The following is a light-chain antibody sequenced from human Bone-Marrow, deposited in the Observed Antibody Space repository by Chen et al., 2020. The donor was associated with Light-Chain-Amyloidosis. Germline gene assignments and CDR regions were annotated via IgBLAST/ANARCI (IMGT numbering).Light chain of an antibody. J-gene: IGLJ3*02. CDR3: QVWDRSSDRPV. CDR2: DDS. CDR1: NIGSTS. Sequence: SYFLTQPSSVSAAPGQTATMACGGNNIGSTSVHWYQQTPGQAPLLVVYDDSDRPSGIPERLSGSNSGNTATLTISRVEAGDEADYYCQVWDRSSDRPVFGGGTKLTVL. V-gene: IGLV3-21*02.